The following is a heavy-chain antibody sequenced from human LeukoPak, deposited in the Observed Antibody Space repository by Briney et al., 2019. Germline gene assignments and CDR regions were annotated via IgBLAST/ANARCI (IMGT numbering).Heavy chain of an antibody. Sequence: SVKVSCKASGGTFSSYAISWVRQAPGQGLEWMGRIIPIFGTANYAQKFQGRVTITTDESTSTAYMELSSLRSEDTAVYYCVRDPDDDFWSGPFDYWSQGTLVTVSS. CDR2: IIPIFGTA. CDR1: GGTFSSYA. J-gene: IGHJ4*02. V-gene: IGHV1-69*05. CDR3: VRDPDDDFWSGPFDY. D-gene: IGHD3-3*01.